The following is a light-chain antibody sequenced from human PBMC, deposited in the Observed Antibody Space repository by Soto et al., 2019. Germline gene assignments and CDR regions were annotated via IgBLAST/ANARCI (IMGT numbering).Light chain of an antibody. CDR2: AAS. J-gene: IGKJ4*01. V-gene: IGKV1-9*01. Sequence: DIQLTQSPSFLSASFGDRVTISWRASQGISSYLAWYQHKPGKAPNLLISAASTLQSGVPSRFSGSGSGTEFNLTISSLQTEDFATYYCQQLNSYPLSFGGGTKVDIK. CDR1: QGISSY. CDR3: QQLNSYPLS.